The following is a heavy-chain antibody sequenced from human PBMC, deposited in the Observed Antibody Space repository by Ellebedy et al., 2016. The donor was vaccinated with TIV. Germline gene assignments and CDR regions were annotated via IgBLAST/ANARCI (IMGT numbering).Heavy chain of an antibody. CDR3: AREAGISSFRHWYIDL. J-gene: IGHJ2*01. V-gene: IGHV3-53*01. Sequence: PGGSLRLSCEASGFTFNNHAVSWVRQAPGQGLEWISGTGSTFSADSVQGRFTVSRDNSKQMVHLQMNSLTSEDTGVYYCAREAGISSFRHWYIDLWGRGTLVIVSS. CDR1: GFTFNNHA. CDR2: TGST. D-gene: IGHD6-6*01.